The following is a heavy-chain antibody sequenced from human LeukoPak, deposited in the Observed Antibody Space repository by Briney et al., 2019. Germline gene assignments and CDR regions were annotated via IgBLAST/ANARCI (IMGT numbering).Heavy chain of an antibody. D-gene: IGHD2-15*01. CDR3: AKYCSGATCSGY. CDR1: GFTFSSYS. J-gene: IGHJ4*02. V-gene: IGHV3-23*01. Sequence: PGRSLRLSCAAPGFTFSSYSMCWVRQAPGKGPEWVSGIKESGDITYYADSVKGRFTISRDNSKNTLYLQMNSLRAEDTAKYYCAKYCSGATCSGYWGQGTLVTVSS. CDR2: IKESGDIT.